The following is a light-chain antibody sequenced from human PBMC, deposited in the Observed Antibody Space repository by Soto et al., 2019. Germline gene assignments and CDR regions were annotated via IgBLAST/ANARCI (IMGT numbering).Light chain of an antibody. V-gene: IGLV2-14*01. CDR2: QVT. CDR1: SRDLSMYNY. CDR3: SSYTYSCKYV. J-gene: IGLJ1*01. Sequence: QSVLTQPASVSGSPGQSITISCTGTSRDLSMYNYVSWYQQQPGKAPKPMIYQVTNRPSGDSNRFSGSRSGNTASLTISGLQAEVVADYYCSSYTYSCKYVFGTGTKLTVL.